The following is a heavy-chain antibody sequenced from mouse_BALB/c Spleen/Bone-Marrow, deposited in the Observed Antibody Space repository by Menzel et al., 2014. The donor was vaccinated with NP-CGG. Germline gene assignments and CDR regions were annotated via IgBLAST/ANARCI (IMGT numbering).Heavy chain of an antibody. CDR1: GFSLTSYG. CDR2: IWAGGST. Sequence: VQGVESGPGLVAPSQSLSITCTVSGFSLTSYGVHWVRQPPGKGLEWLGVIWAGGSTNYNSALMSRLSISKDNPKSQVFLKMNSLQTDDTAMYYCARDRGPPYWGQGTLVTVSA. V-gene: IGHV2-9*02. J-gene: IGHJ3*01. CDR3: ARDRGPPY. D-gene: IGHD3-1*01.